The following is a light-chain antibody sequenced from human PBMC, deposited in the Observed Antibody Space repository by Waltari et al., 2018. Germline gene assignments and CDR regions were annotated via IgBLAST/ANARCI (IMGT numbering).Light chain of an antibody. CDR1: QSISSSS. J-gene: IGKJ1*01. V-gene: IGKV3-20*01. CDR2: GAS. CDR3: QVYGSSPRT. Sequence: SPGTLSLSPGERATLSCRASQSISSSSLGWYQQKPGQAPRLLIYGASIRATGIPDRFSGSGSGTDFTLTISRLEPEDFAVYYCQVYGSSPRTFGQGTKVEIK.